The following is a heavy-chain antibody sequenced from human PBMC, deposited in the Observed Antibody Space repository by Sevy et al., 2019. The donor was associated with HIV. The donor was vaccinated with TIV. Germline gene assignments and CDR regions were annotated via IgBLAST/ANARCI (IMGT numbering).Heavy chain of an antibody. D-gene: IGHD1-1*01. J-gene: IGHJ4*02. CDR3: ARVATMAGTVDS. CDR2: MYSGGST. V-gene: IGHV4-59*01. Sequence: SETLSLMRTVSGGYISNYYWSWIRQPPGKGLEWIGYMYSGGSTNYNPSLSSRITMSVDTSKNLFSLKLTSVTAADTAVYYCARVATMAGTVDSWGQGTLVTVSS. CDR1: GGYISNYY.